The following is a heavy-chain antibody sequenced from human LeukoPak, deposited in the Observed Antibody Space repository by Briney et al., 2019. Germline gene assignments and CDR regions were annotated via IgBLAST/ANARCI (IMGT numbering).Heavy chain of an antibody. D-gene: IGHD3-10*01. CDR1: GYTFTSYD. CDR2: MNPNSGNT. Sequence: ASVKVSCKASGYTFTSYDINWVRQATGQGLEWMGWMNPNSGNTGYAQKFQGRVTMTRNTSISTAYTELSSLRSEDTAVYYCARGPSGDYYYYYYMDVWGKGTTVTISS. CDR3: ARGPSGDYYYYYYMDV. V-gene: IGHV1-8*01. J-gene: IGHJ6*03.